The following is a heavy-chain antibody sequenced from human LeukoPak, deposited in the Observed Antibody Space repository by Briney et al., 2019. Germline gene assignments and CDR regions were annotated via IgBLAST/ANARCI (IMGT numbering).Heavy chain of an antibody. CDR3: ACGGDFNAIDY. D-gene: IGHD2-21*02. J-gene: IGHJ4*02. CDR2: IYYSGST. Sequence: PSETLSLTCTVSGDSISSGGHYWSWIPQPPGKGLEWIGYIYYSGSTYYNPSLKSRVTISVDTSKNQFSLKLSSVTAADTAVYYWACGGDFNAIDYWGQGTLVTVSS. CDR1: GDSISSGGHY. V-gene: IGHV4-30-4*08.